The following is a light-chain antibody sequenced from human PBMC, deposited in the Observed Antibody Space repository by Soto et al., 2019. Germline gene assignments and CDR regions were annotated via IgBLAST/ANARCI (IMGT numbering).Light chain of an antibody. CDR2: EVS. CDR1: SSDVGSYNL. CDR3: CSYAGSSTYV. V-gene: IGLV2-23*02. Sequence: QSALTQPASVSGSPGQSITISCTGTSSDVGSYNLVSWYQQHPGKAPKLMIYEVSKRPSGVSNRFSGSKSGNTASLTISGPQVEDEADYYCCSYAGSSTYVLGTGTKVTVL. J-gene: IGLJ1*01.